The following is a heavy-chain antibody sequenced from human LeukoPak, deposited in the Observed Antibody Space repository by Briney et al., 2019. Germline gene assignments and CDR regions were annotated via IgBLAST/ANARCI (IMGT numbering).Heavy chain of an antibody. CDR3: ARAHSSGWMVYFDY. D-gene: IGHD6-19*01. J-gene: IGHJ4*02. CDR2: MFHSGST. V-gene: IGHV4-59*01. Sequence: SETLSLTCTVSGDSISNYYWSWIRQPPGKGLEWIGYMFHSGSTDYNPALKSRVTISVDTSKSQFSLNLSSVTAADTAVYYCARAHSSGWMVYFDYWGQGTLVTVSS. CDR1: GDSISNYY.